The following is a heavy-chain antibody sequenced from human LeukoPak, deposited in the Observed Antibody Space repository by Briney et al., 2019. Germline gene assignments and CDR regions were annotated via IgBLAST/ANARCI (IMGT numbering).Heavy chain of an antibody. V-gene: IGHV3-23*01. CDR2: IFPSGGEI. J-gene: IGHJ4*02. CDR3: ATYRQVLLPFES. D-gene: IGHD2-8*02. CDR1: GFTFSHYW. Sequence: PGGSLRLSCAASGFTFSHYWMHWVRQPPGKGLEWVSSIFPSGGEIHYADSVGGRFTISRDNSKSTLSLQMNSLRAEDTAIYYCATYRQVLLPFESWGQGTLVTVSS.